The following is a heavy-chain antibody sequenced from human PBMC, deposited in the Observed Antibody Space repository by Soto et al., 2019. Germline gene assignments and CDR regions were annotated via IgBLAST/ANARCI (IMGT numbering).Heavy chain of an antibody. Sequence: PSETLSFTCTVSGASIRSTDYYWSWIRQAPGKGLEWIGYVYYTGSTYYNPSLMSRLTISVDTSKNQFSLKLTSVTAAETAVYYCVRTARQGAVAPHWFDRWGQGTQVTVSS. CDR1: GASIRSTDYY. CDR2: VYYTGST. CDR3: VRTARQGAVAPHWFDR. D-gene: IGHD2-21*02. V-gene: IGHV4-30-4*01. J-gene: IGHJ5*02.